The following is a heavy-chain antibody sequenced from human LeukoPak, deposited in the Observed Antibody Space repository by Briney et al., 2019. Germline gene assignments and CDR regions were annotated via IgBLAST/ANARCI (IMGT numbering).Heavy chain of an antibody. CDR3: ARDQYYYYDILTGPMDV. CDR2: IRYDGSNK. J-gene: IGHJ6*02. D-gene: IGHD3-9*01. V-gene: IGHV3-30*02. CDR1: GFTFSSYG. Sequence: GGSLRLSCAASGFTFSSYGMHWVRQAPGKGLEWVAFIRYDGSNKYYADSVKGRFTISRDNSKNTLYPQMNSLRAEDTAVYYCARDQYYYYDILTGPMDVWGQGTTVTVSS.